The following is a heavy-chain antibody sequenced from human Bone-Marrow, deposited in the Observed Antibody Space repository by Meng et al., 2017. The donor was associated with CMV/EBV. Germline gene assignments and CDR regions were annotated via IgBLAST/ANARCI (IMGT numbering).Heavy chain of an antibody. CDR1: GFTFSRYR. D-gene: IGHD1-1*01. CDR3: ARDGNLLELDY. J-gene: IGHJ4*02. V-gene: IGHV3-21*01. CDR2: ISSSSSYI. Sequence: SFSASGFTFSRYRMTWVRQAPGKGLESVSSISSSSSYISYADSVKGRFTISRDNAKNSLYLQMNSLRAEDTAVYYCARDGNLLELDYWGQGTLVTVSS.